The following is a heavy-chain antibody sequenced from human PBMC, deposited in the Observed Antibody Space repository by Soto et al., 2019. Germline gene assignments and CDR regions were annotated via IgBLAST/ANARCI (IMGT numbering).Heavy chain of an antibody. V-gene: IGHV3-30*18. CDR1: GFTFSSYG. CDR2: ISYDGSNK. Sequence: GGSLRLSCAASGFTFSSYGMHWVRQAPGKGLEWVAVISYDGSNKYYADSVKGRFTISRDNSKNTLYLQMNSLRAEDTAVYYCAKDRRDGYNRDNPRLGYFDYWGQGTLVTVSS. D-gene: IGHD5-12*01. J-gene: IGHJ4*02. CDR3: AKDRRDGYNRDNPRLGYFDY.